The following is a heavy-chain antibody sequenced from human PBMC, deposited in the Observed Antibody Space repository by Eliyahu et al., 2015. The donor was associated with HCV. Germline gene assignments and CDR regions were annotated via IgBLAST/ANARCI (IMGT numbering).Heavy chain of an antibody. V-gene: IGHV4-4*02. CDR3: ARVRGGCSATSCYLDV. CDR1: GDSISNNNW. D-gene: IGHD2-2*01. CDR2: THYSGET. J-gene: IGHJ4*02. Sequence: QVQLQESGPGLVKPSGTLALTCGVSGDSISNNNWWTWVRQAPGKGPEWIGETHYSGETNYNPSLRSRVTISLDNSKNQFSLKVYSVTAADTAVYYCARVRGGCSATSCYLDVWGQGALVTVSS.